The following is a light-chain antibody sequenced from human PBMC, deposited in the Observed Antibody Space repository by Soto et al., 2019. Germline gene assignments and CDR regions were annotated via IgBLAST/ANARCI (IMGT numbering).Light chain of an antibody. CDR1: QGISSY. J-gene: IGKJ4*01. CDR2: DAS. Sequence: EIVLTQSPATLSLSPGERATLSCRASQGISSYLVWYQQRPGQAPRLLIYDASNRATGIPARFSGSGSGTGFTLTISSLEPEDFAVYYCQQRSDWPITFGAGTKV. CDR3: QQRSDWPIT. V-gene: IGKV3-11*01.